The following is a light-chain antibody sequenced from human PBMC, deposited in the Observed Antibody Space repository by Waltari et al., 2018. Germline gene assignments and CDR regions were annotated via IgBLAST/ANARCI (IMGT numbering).Light chain of an antibody. V-gene: IGLV3-19*01. Sequence: SSDLTQDPAVSVALGRTARITCQGIILRPSYGHWCGQKPGPPPELVSYGKNNRPSGIPDRFSASSSGNTAALIITGAQAEDEADYYCSSRELSGHVVFGGGTRLTVL. CDR3: SSRELSGHVV. CDR1: ILRPSY. CDR2: GKN. J-gene: IGLJ2*01.